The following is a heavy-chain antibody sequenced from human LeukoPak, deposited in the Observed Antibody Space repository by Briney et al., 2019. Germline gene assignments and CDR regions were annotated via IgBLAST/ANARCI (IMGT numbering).Heavy chain of an antibody. D-gene: IGHD6-13*01. CDR2: ISSSSSTI. V-gene: IGHV3-48*04. CDR3: ASSSSWSDAFDI. CDR1: GFTFSSYS. J-gene: IGHJ3*02. Sequence: PGGSLRLSCAASGFTFSSYSMNWVRQAPGKGLEWVSYISSSSSTIYYADSVKGRFTISRDNAKNSLYLQMNSLRAEDTAVYYCASSSSWSDAFDIWGQGTMVTVSS.